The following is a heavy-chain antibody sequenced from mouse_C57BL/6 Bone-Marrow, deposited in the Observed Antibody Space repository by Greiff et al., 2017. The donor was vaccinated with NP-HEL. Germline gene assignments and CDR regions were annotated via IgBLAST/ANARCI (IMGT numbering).Heavy chain of an antibody. CDR1: GYTFTSYW. CDR3: ARRGDGSSPFAY. Sequence: QVQLQQPGAELVMPGASVKLSCKASGYTFTSYWMHWVKQRPGQGLEWIGEIDPSDSYTNYNQKFKGKSTLTVDKSSSTAYMQLSSLTSEDSAVYYCARRGDGSSPFAYWGQGTLVTVSA. V-gene: IGHV1-69*01. J-gene: IGHJ3*01. D-gene: IGHD1-1*01. CDR2: IDPSDSYT.